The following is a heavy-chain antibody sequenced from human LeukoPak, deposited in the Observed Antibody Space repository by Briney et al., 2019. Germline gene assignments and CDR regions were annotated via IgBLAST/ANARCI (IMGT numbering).Heavy chain of an antibody. CDR3: ARADAYSRSWLDGIYV. CDR2: MWYEGSNK. J-gene: IGHJ6*04. CDR1: GFTFSSYG. D-gene: IGHD6-13*01. Sequence: GGSLRLSCAASGFTFSSYGMDGGGQGPGKGRGGGGGMWYEGSNKYYADSVKGRFTISRDNSKPTLYLQLNSLRAEDTAVYYCARADAYSRSWLDGIYVWGKGTTVTVSS. V-gene: IGHV3-33*01.